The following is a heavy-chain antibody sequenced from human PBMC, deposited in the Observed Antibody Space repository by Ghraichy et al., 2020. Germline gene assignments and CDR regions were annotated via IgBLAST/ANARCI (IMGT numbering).Heavy chain of an antibody. V-gene: IGHV3-7*01. CDR3: ARSWEFRFRVVMSSVAFDI. CDR2: IKQDGSEK. Sequence: GGSLRLSCAASGFTFSSYWMSWVRQAPGKGLEWVANIKQDGSEKDYVDSVKGRFTISRDNAKNSLYLQMNSLRAEDTAVYYCARSWEFRFRVVMSSVAFDIWGQGPMVTVSS. CDR1: GFTFSSYW. D-gene: IGHD3-22*01. J-gene: IGHJ3*02.